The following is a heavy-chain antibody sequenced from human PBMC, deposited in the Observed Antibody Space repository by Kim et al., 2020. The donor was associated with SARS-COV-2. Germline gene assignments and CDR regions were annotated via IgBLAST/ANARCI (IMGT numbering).Heavy chain of an antibody. CDR2: ISYDGSNK. J-gene: IGHJ4*02. Sequence: SLRLSCAASGFTFSSYGMHWVRQAPGKGLEWVAVISYDGSNKYYADSVKGRFTISRDNSKNTLYLQMNSLRAEDTAVYYCAKLLSSITMVRGVPTFDYWGQGTLVTVSS. D-gene: IGHD3-10*01. V-gene: IGHV3-30*18. CDR1: GFTFSSYG. CDR3: AKLLSSITMVRGVPTFDY.